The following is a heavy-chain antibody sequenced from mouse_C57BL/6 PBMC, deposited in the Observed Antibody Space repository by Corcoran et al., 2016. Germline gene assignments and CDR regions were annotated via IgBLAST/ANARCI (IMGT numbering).Heavy chain of an antibody. D-gene: IGHD3-2*02. V-gene: IGHV9-3*01. CDR3: AREGAAQATHYAMDY. Sequence: QIQLVQSGPELKKPGETVKISCKASGYTFTTYGMSWVKQAPGKGLKWMGWINTYSGVPTYADDFKGRFDFSLETSASTAYLQINNLKNEDTATYFCAREGAAQATHYAMDYWGQGTSVTVSS. CDR1: GYTFTTYG. CDR2: INTYSGVP. J-gene: IGHJ4*01.